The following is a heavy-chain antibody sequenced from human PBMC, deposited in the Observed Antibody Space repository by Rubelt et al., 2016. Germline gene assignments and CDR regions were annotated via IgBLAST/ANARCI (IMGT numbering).Heavy chain of an antibody. CDR1: GYTFTTYG. J-gene: IGHJ5*02. CDR3: ARCKGGTCILINQGFDP. V-gene: IGHV1-18*01. D-gene: IGHD1/OR15-1a*01. CDR2: ISAYNGNT. Sequence: QVQLVQSGAEVKKPGASVKVSCKASGYTFTTYGINWVRQAPGQGLEWMGWISAYNGNTNHAQKLQGRVTMTTDTSTSTAYMELRSLRSDDTAVYYCARCKGGTCILINQGFDPWGQGTLVTVSS.